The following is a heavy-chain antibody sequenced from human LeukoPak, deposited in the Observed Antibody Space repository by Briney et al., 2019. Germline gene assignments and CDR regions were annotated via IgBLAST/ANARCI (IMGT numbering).Heavy chain of an antibody. CDR3: ATGSSNYGYYYGMDV. CDR2: FDPEDGET. J-gene: IGHJ6*02. V-gene: IGHV1-24*01. D-gene: IGHD4-11*01. Sequence: ASVKVSCKASGGTFSSYAISWVRQAPGKGLEWMGGFDPEDGETIYAQKFQGRVTMTEDTSTDTAYMELSSLRSEDTAVYYCATGSSNYGYYYGMDVWGQGTTVTVSS. CDR1: GGTFSSYA.